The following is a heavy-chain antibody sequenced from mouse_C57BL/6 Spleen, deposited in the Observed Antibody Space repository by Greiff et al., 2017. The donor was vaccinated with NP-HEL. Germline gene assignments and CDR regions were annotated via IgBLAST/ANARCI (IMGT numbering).Heavy chain of an antibody. V-gene: IGHV1-53*01. Sequence: QVQLQQPGTEPVKPGASVKLSCKASGYTFTSYWMHWVKQRPGQGLEWIGNINPSNGGTNYNEKFKSKATLTVDKSSSTAYMQLSSLTSEDSAVYYCARSGGYYWYFDVWGTGTTVTVSS. CDR1: GYTFTSYW. CDR2: INPSNGGT. J-gene: IGHJ1*03. D-gene: IGHD2-2*01. CDR3: ARSGGYYWYFDV.